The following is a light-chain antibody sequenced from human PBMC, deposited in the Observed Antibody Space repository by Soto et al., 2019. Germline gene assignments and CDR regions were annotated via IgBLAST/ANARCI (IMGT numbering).Light chain of an antibody. CDR1: SSDVGGYNY. Sequence: QSVLTQPASVSGSPGQSITISCTGTSSDVGGYNYVSWYQQHPGTAPKLMLYEVSNRPSGVSNRFSGSKSGNTASLTISGLQAEDEADYYCSSYTSSSTLVVFGGGTKLTVL. CDR2: EVS. J-gene: IGLJ2*01. V-gene: IGLV2-14*01. CDR3: SSYTSSSTLVV.